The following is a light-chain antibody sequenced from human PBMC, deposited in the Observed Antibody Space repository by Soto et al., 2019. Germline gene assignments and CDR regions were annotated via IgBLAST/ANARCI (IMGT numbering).Light chain of an antibody. V-gene: IGKV1-5*03. CDR2: KAS. J-gene: IGKJ4*01. Sequence: DSLMTQYPSTLSATVGDRVTITCRASQSISSWLAWYQQKPGKAPKLLISKASTLQSGVPPRFSGSGYGTEFTLTISSLQPDDFATYYCQQYERYPMNFGGGTKVEIK. CDR1: QSISSW. CDR3: QQYERYPMN.